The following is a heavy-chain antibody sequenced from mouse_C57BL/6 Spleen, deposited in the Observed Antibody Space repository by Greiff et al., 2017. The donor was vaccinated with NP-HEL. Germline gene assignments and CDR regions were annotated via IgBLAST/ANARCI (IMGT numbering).Heavy chain of an antibody. Sequence: EVMLVESGGGLVQSGRSLRLSCATSGFTFSDFYMEWVRQAPGKGLEWIAASRNKANDYTTEYGASVKGRFIVSRDTSQSILYLQMNALRAEDTAIYYCARALYDYGYFDVWGTGTTVTVSS. CDR1: GFTFSDFY. CDR3: ARALYDYGYFDV. J-gene: IGHJ1*03. D-gene: IGHD2-3*01. V-gene: IGHV7-1*01. CDR2: SRNKANDYTT.